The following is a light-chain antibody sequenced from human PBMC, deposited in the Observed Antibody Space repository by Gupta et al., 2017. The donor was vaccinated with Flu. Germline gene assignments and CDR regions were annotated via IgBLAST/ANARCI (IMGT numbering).Light chain of an antibody. CDR3: CSYAGTDTHLV. CDR1: SGNVGGYDF. CDR2: NVN. V-gene: IGLV2-11*01. J-gene: IGLJ2*01. Sequence: QSVLTQPRSVSGSPGQPVTISCTGTSGNVGGYDFVSWHQQYPGGAPKLFIYNVNKRPSGVPDRLSGSKSGNTASLTISGLRPEDEADYFCCSYAGTDTHLVFGGGTRLTVL.